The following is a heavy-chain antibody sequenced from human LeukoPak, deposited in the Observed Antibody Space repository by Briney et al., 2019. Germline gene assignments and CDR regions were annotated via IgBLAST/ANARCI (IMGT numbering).Heavy chain of an antibody. Sequence: GASVKVSCKASGYTFTTYSMHWVRQAPGQRLEWMGWINAGNGNTKYLQEFQGRVTITRDTSASTAYMELSSLRSEDMAVYYCARDRGDYDYVWGTYRYGYFGYWGQGTLVTVSS. J-gene: IGHJ4*02. CDR3: ARDRGDYDYVWGTYRYGYFGY. CDR1: GYTFTTYS. V-gene: IGHV1-3*03. CDR2: INAGNGNT. D-gene: IGHD3-16*02.